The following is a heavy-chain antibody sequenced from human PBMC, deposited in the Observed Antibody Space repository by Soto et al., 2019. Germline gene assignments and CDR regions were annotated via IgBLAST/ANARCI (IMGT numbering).Heavy chain of an antibody. CDR3: AIRLVFLEWLRGNAFAI. J-gene: IGHJ3*02. CDR2: ISSSGSTI. CDR1: GFTVSDYN. D-gene: IGHD3-3*01. Sequence: QVQLVESGGGLVKPGGSLRLSCAASGFTVSDYNMSWIRHDPGKWLEWGSYISSSGSTIYYADSVKGRFTISRDNAKTSLYLQMNSLRAEDTAVYYCAIRLVFLEWLRGNAFAIWGQGPMVTVSS. V-gene: IGHV3-11*01.